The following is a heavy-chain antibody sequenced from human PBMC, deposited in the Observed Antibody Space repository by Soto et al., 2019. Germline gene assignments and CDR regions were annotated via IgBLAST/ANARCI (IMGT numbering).Heavy chain of an antibody. CDR2: IYYSGST. CDR3: ARHAPNYDILTGLEGGRSDP. D-gene: IGHD3-9*01. Sequence: SETLSLTCTVSGGSISSYYWSWIRQPPGKGLEWIGYIYYSGSTNYNPSLKSRVAISVDTSKNQFSLKLSSVTAADTAVYYCARHAPNYDILTGLEGGRSDPWGQGTLVTVSS. CDR1: GGSISSYY. J-gene: IGHJ5*02. V-gene: IGHV4-59*08.